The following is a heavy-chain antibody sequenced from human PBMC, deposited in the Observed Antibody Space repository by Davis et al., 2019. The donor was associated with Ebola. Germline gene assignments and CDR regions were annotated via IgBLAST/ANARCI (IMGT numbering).Heavy chain of an antibody. J-gene: IGHJ4*02. CDR3: WSDRGDRGQIDY. CDR1: GVSISRHY. CDR2: IYYTGSA. Sequence: PSETLSLTCTVSGVSISRHYWSWIRQPSGKRLEWIGSIYYTGSAYYNSSLNSRVTISLDTSKNQFALKLSSVTAADTAMYYCWSDRGDRGQIDYWGRGILVTVSS. V-gene: IGHV4-59*11. D-gene: IGHD3-10*01.